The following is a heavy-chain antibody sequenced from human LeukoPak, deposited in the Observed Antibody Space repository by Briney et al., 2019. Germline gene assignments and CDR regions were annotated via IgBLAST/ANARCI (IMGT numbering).Heavy chain of an antibody. Sequence: SETLSLTCTVSGGSISGYHCSWIRQPPGKGLEWIAYMHSTGVDNYSPSLRSRVTMSVDTSKNQCSLKLSFVTAADSAVYYCARVVGATTVYFDYWGQGTLVTVSS. J-gene: IGHJ4*02. CDR1: GGSISGYH. V-gene: IGHV4-59*08. CDR3: ARVVGATTVYFDY. CDR2: MHSTGVD. D-gene: IGHD1-26*01.